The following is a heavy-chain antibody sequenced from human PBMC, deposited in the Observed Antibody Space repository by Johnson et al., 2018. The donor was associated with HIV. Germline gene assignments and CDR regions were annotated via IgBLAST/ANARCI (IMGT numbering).Heavy chain of an antibody. D-gene: IGHD3-10*01. Sequence: VQLVESGGGLVKPGGSLRLSCVASGFTVSGNYMSWVRQAPGKGLEWVSVMYSGGSTYYADSVKGRFTISRDNSKNTLYLQMNSLRAEDTAVYYCARGHMVRGVTHAFDIWGQGTMVTVSS. CDR3: ARGHMVRGVTHAFDI. CDR2: MYSGGST. J-gene: IGHJ3*02. V-gene: IGHV3-66*01. CDR1: GFTVSGNY.